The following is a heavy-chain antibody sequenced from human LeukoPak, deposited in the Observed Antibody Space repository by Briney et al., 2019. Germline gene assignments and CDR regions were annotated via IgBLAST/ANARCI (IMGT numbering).Heavy chain of an antibody. CDR3: ARDQSFSYGWRWFDP. V-gene: IGHV1-3*01. CDR2: INGGNGNT. CDR1: GYIFSSYT. D-gene: IGHD3-16*01. J-gene: IGHJ5*02. Sequence: ASVKVSCKTSGYIFSSYTVHWVRQAPGQRLEWMGWINGGNGNTKYSQKFQGRVTITKDTSASTAYMELSSLRSEDTAVYYCARDQSFSYGWRWFDPWGQGTLVTVSS.